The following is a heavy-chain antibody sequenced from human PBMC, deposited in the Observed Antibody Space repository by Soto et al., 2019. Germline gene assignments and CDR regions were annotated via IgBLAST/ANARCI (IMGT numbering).Heavy chain of an antibody. J-gene: IGHJ4*02. CDR1: GGSISSSSYY. Sequence: SETLSLTCTVSGGSISSSSYYWGWIRQPPGKGLEWIGSIYYSGSTYYNPSLKSRVTISVDTSKNQFSLKLSSVTAADTAVYYCARRTQGVAGTSVIDYWGQGTLVTVSS. D-gene: IGHD6-19*01. CDR3: ARRTQGVAGTSVIDY. CDR2: IYYSGST. V-gene: IGHV4-39*01.